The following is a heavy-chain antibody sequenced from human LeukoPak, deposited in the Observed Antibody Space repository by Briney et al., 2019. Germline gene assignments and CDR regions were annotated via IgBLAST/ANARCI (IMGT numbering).Heavy chain of an antibody. J-gene: IGHJ4*02. V-gene: IGHV3-23*01. CDR2: ISDTDGHT. CDR3: AKDYSSGYYYDY. D-gene: IGHD3-22*01. CDR1: GFTFSSYA. Sequence: GGSLRLSCAASGFTFSSYAMHWVRQAPGKGLEWVSAISDTDGHTYYADSVKGRFTISRDNSKNTLYLQMNSLRAEDTAVYYCAKDYSSGYYYDYWGQGTLVTVSS.